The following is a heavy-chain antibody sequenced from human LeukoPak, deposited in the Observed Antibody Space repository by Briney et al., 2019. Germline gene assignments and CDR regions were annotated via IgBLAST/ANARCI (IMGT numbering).Heavy chain of an antibody. Sequence: GGSLRLSCAASGFTFSSYGMHWVRQAPGKGLEWVAVIWYDGRNKYYADSVKGRFTISRDNSKNTLYLQMNSLRAEDTAVYYCARDAGIVVVVAATLDYWGQGTLVTVSS. CDR2: IWYDGRNK. V-gene: IGHV3-33*01. CDR3: ARDAGIVVVVAATLDY. J-gene: IGHJ4*02. CDR1: GFTFSSYG. D-gene: IGHD2-15*01.